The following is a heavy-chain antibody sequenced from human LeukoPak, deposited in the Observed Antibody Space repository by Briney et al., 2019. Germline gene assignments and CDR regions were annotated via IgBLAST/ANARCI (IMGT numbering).Heavy chain of an antibody. J-gene: IGHJ4*02. D-gene: IGHD3-16*02. V-gene: IGHV4-59*01. CDR1: GGSISSYY. CDR3: ARGEVWGSYRFDY. CDR2: IYYSGST. Sequence: SETLSLTCTVSGGSISSYYWSWIRQPPGKGLEWIGYIYYSGSTNYNPSLKSRVTISVDTSKIQFSLKLSSVTAADTAVYYCARGEVWGSYRFDYWGQGTLVTVSS.